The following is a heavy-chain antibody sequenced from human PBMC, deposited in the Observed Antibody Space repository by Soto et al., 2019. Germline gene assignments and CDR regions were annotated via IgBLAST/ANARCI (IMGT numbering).Heavy chain of an antibody. CDR1: GYTFTSYA. CDR3: ARTASYNWKDVKAFDI. D-gene: IGHD1-1*01. CDR2: INAGNGNT. Sequence: QVQLVQSGAEVKKPGASVKVSCKASGYTFTSYAMHWVRQAPGQRLEWMGWINAGNGNTKYSQKFQGRVTITRDTSASTDYMELSSLRSEDTAVYYCARTASYNWKDVKAFDIWGQGTMVTVSS. J-gene: IGHJ3*02. V-gene: IGHV1-3*01.